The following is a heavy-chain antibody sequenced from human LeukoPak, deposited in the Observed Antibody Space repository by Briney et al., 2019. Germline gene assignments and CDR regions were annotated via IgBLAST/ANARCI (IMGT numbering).Heavy chain of an antibody. V-gene: IGHV1-2*02. CDR2: INPNSGGT. CDR1: GYTFTGYY. CDR3: ARDLLTTGPGVEAFDI. J-gene: IGHJ3*02. D-gene: IGHD1-1*01. Sequence: ASVKLSCTASGYTFTGYYMHWVRQAPGQGLEWMGWINPNSGGTNYAQKFQGRVTMTRDTSISTAYMELSRLRSDDTAVYYCARDLLTTGPGVEAFDIWGQGTMVTVSS.